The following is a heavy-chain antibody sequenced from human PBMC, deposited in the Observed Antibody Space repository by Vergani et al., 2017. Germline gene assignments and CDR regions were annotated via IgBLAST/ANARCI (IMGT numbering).Heavy chain of an antibody. Sequence: QVQLVESGGGVVQPGRSLRLSCAASGFTFSSYGMHWVRQAPGKGLEWVAVIWYDGSNKYYADSVKGRFTISRDNSKNTLYLQMNSLRAEDTAVYYCARDSGYYDSSGYRYFDYWGQGTLVTVSS. D-gene: IGHD3-22*01. CDR2: IWYDGSNK. CDR3: ARDSGYYDSSGYRYFDY. CDR1: GFTFSSYG. V-gene: IGHV3-33*01. J-gene: IGHJ4*02.